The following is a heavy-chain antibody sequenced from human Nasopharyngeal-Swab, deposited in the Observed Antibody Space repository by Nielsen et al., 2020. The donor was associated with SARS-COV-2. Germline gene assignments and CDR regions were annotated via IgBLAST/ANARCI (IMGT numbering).Heavy chain of an antibody. Sequence: SETLSLTCTVSGDSVTSTSYYWTWIRQHPGTGLEWIGNIYYSAYTKDNPSLERLVTMSMEPARNQFSLRLTSVTTANTAVYYCARSRSRIVGAPEYWGQGTLVTVSS. CDR2: IYYSAYT. CDR1: GDSVTSTSYY. V-gene: IGHV4-61*01. D-gene: IGHD1-26*01. CDR3: ARSRSRIVGAPEY. J-gene: IGHJ4*02.